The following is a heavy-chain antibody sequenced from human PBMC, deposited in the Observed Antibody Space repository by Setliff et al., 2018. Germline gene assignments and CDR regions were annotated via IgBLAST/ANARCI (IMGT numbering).Heavy chain of an antibody. V-gene: IGHV4-39*01. D-gene: IGHD3-9*01. CDR1: GGSISSSSYY. CDR3: ARPSKYYDILTGYYHNWFDP. Sequence: KSSETLSLTCTVSGGSISSSSYYWGWIRQPPGKGLEWIGSIFYSGSTYYNPSLKSRVTISVDTSKNQFSLKLSSVTAADTAVYYCARPSKYYDILTGYYHNWFDPWGQGTLVTVSS. CDR2: IFYSGST. J-gene: IGHJ5*02.